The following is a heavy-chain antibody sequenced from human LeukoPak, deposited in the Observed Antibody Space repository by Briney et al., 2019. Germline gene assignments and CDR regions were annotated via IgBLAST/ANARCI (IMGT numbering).Heavy chain of an antibody. V-gene: IGHV3-74*01. CDR3: ARVWDYYDSSGCFFNYYMDV. J-gene: IGHJ6*03. CDR1: GFTFSSYW. Sequence: GGSLRLSCAASGFTFSSYWMHWVRQAPGKGLVWVSRINTDGSSTSYADSVKGRFTISRDNAKNTLYLQMNSLRAEDTAVYYCARVWDYYDSSGCFFNYYMDVWGKGTTVTVSS. D-gene: IGHD3-22*01. CDR2: INTDGSST.